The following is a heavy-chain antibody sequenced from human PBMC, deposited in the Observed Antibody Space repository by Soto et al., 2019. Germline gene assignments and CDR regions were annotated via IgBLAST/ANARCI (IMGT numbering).Heavy chain of an antibody. V-gene: IGHV3-30*03. CDR2: ISYDGNNK. CDR1: GFTFSSYT. CDR3: ARDGVSSTDYTWNYGTYFDY. J-gene: IGHJ4*02. D-gene: IGHD1-1*01. Sequence: QVQLVESGGGVVQPGRSLRLSCAASGFTFSSYTMHWVRQAPGEGLEWVAVISYDGNNKFYADSVKGRFTISRDSSSQTLYLKMNSLRPDDTAMYYCARDGVSSTDYTWNYGTYFDYWGPGALVTVSS.